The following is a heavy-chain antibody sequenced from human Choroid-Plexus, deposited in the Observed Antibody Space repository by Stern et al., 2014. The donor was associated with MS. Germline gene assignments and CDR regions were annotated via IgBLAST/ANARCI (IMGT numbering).Heavy chain of an antibody. V-gene: IGHV3-30*18. CDR3: AKDRQWSTYFFDY. D-gene: IGHD2-15*01. J-gene: IGHJ4*02. CDR2: ISYDGSDT. Sequence: QVQLVQSGGGVAQPGRPLILSCAASGFTFSNFGMHWVRQAPGKGLEWVALISYDGSDTYYADSVKGRFTMLRDNSKNTLYMHMNSLRAEDTAVYYCAKDRQWSTYFFDYWGQGSLVTVSS. CDR1: GFTFSNFG.